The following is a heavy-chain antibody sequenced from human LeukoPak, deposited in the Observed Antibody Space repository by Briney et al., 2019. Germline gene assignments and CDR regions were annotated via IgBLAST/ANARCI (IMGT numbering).Heavy chain of an antibody. V-gene: IGHV1-18*01. Sequence: GASVKVSCKASGYTFTSYGISWVRQAPGQGLEWMGWISAYNGNTNYAQKLQGRVTMTTDTSTSTAYMELRSLRSDDTAVYHCARDAYCTNGVCRYSGRDYWGQGTLVTVSS. J-gene: IGHJ4*02. CDR1: GYTFTSYG. CDR2: ISAYNGNT. D-gene: IGHD2-8*01. CDR3: ARDAYCTNGVCRYSGRDY.